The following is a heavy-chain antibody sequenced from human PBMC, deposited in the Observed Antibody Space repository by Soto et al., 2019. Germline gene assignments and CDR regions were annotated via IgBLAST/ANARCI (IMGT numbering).Heavy chain of an antibody. Sequence: QVQLVQSGAEVKKPGASVKVSCKASGYAFTTYDIHWVRQATGQGPEWMGWMNPNSGHTVYAQKCQGRVTVTRDTSITTAYMELSSLRSEDTDVYYCARGSMWFGVYDMDVWGQGTTVTVSS. J-gene: IGHJ6*02. D-gene: IGHD3-10*01. CDR2: MNPNSGHT. V-gene: IGHV1-8*01. CDR3: ARGSMWFGVYDMDV. CDR1: GYAFTTYD.